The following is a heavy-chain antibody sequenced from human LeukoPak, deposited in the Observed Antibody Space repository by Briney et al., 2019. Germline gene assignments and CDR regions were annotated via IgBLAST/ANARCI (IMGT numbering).Heavy chain of an antibody. CDR3: ARGYCSGGNCYFIFDY. D-gene: IGHD2-15*01. CDR1: GGSISSSYYY. V-gene: IGHV4-39*07. Sequence: SETLSLTCTVSGGSISSSYYYWGWIRQPPGKGLEWIGSIYYSGSTYYNPSLKSRVTISVDTSKNQFSLKLSSVTAADTAVYYCARGYCSGGNCYFIFDYWGQGTLVTVSS. J-gene: IGHJ4*02. CDR2: IYYSGST.